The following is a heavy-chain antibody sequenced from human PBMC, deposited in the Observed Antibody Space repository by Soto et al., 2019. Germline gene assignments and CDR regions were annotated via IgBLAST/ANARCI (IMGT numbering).Heavy chain of an antibody. CDR2: ISAAGDP. CDR1: GFTFRNYD. V-gene: IGHV3-13*05. J-gene: IGHJ6*02. Sequence: EVQLVESGGGLVQPGGSLRLSCEASGFTFRNYDMHWVRQGTGKGLEWVSGISAAGDPDYADSVEGRFTISRENAQNSFFLQMNSLRAGDTAFYYCARTDRDFYGLDVWGQGTTVIVSS. CDR3: ARTDRDFYGLDV.